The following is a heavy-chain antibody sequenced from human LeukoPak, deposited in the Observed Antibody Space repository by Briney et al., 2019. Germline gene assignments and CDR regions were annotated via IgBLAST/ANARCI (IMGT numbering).Heavy chain of an antibody. J-gene: IGHJ2*01. CDR2: IYHSGST. D-gene: IGHD4-17*01. CDR3: AKDSLTVRRPALYFDL. V-gene: IGHV4-4*02. CDR1: GGSLSSGHW. Sequence: SGTLSLTCAVFGGSLSSGHWWTWVRQPPGKGLEWIGEIYHSGSTDYNPSLKSRVTISVDKSKNQFSLKLSFLTAADTAVYYCAKDSLTVRRPALYFDLWGRGTLVTVSS.